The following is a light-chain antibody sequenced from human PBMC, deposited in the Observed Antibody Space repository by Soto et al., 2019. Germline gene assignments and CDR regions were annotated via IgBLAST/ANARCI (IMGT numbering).Light chain of an antibody. Sequence: QSVLTQPASASGSPGQSIAISCTGTSGDVGGYDYVSWYQQHPDKAPKLMIYEVTKRPSWVSNRFSGSKSGNTASLTISGLQPEDEADYYCSSHTSGSTRVFGSGTKLTVL. J-gene: IGLJ1*01. CDR1: SGDVGGYDY. CDR2: EVT. V-gene: IGLV2-14*01. CDR3: SSHTSGSTRV.